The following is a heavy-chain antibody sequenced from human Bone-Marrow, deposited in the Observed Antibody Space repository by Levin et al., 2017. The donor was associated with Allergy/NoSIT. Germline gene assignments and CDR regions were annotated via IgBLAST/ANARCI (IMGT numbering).Heavy chain of an antibody. Sequence: PGGSLRLSCAVYGGSFSGYYWSWIRQPPGKGLEWIGEINHSGSTNYNPSLKSRVTISVDTSKNQFSLKLSSVTAADTAVYYCARRGRLERYGYYYYYMDVWGKGTTVTVSS. D-gene: IGHD1-1*01. J-gene: IGHJ6*03. CDR2: INHSGST. CDR3: ARRGRLERYGYYYYYMDV. CDR1: GGSFSGYY. V-gene: IGHV4-34*01.